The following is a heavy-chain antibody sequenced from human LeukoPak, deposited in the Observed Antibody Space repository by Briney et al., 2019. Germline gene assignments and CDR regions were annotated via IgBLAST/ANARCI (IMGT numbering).Heavy chain of an antibody. Sequence: PGGSLRLSCVVSGFTVSGIYISWFRQTPGKGLEWVSVIFTTGTTYYADSVKGRFTLSRDNVENTVHLQMSSLTAEDTALYYCAGDRRTSGWYASWGQGTLVTVSS. CDR2: IFTTGTT. J-gene: IGHJ5*02. V-gene: IGHV3-53*01. CDR3: AGDRRTSGWYAS. CDR1: GFTVSGIY. D-gene: IGHD6-19*01.